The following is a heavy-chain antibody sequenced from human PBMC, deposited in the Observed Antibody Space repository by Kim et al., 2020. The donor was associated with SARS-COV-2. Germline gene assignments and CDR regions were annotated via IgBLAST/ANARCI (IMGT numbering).Heavy chain of an antibody. V-gene: IGHV3-21*01. D-gene: IGHD3-16*01. CDR3: ARGQLGFTEDKRNARMDV. J-gene: IGHJ6*02. CDR2: ISSSSKYI. CDR1: GFTFSSYS. Sequence: GGSLRLSCAVSGFTFSSYSIHWVRQAPGKGLDWVSSISSSSKYIHYADSVRGRFTISRDNAKNSLYLQMNSLRVEDTAVYYCARGQLGFTEDKRNARMDVWGQGTTVTVSS.